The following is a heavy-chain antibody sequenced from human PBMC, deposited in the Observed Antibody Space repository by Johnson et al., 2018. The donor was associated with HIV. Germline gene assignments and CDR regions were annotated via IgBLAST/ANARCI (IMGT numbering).Heavy chain of an antibody. CDR1: GFTFSNFA. CDR2: ISYDGNNK. Sequence: QVQLVESGGGVVQPGRSLRLSCAASGFTFSNFALHWVRQAPGKGLEWVAIISYDGNNKYYADSVKGRFNISRDNSKNTLYLQMNSLRAEDTAVYYCAKDDRELDAFDIWGQGTMVTVSS. CDR3: AKDDRELDAFDI. D-gene: IGHD1-26*01. J-gene: IGHJ3*02. V-gene: IGHV3-30-3*01.